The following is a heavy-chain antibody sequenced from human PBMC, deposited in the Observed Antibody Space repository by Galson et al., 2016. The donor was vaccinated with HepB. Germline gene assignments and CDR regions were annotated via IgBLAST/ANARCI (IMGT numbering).Heavy chain of an antibody. CDR3: AHFYGSGFYSWKMFDS. Sequence: PALVKPTQTLTLTCTFSGFSLGTTAVGVGWIRQPPGQALTWLALIYWDDYEHYSPSLKTRLTITKDTSKDQVVLTMNNMDPMDTATYYCAHFYGSGFYSWKMFDSWGQGILVIVSS. V-gene: IGHV2-5*02. CDR1: GFSLGTTAVG. J-gene: IGHJ4*02. D-gene: IGHD3-10*01. CDR2: IYWDDYE.